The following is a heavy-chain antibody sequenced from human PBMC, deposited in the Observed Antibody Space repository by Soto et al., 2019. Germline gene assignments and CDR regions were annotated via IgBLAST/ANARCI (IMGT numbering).Heavy chain of an antibody. V-gene: IGHV3-30*03. D-gene: IGHD6-19*01. Sequence: QVQLVESGGGVVQPGRSLRLSCAASGFTFSSYGMHWVRQAPGKGLEWVAVISYDGSNKYYADSVKGRFTISRDNSKNTLYLQMNSLRAADTAVYYCAIYSSGWYPLDYWGQGTLVTVSS. CDR3: AIYSSGWYPLDY. CDR1: GFTFSSYG. CDR2: ISYDGSNK. J-gene: IGHJ4*02.